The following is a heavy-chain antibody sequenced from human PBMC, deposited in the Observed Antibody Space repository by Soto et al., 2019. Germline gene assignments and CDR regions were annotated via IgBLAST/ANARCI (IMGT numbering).Heavy chain of an antibody. D-gene: IGHD4-4*01. V-gene: IGHV3-23*01. CDR3: AKDFLYSNSLPFYFDY. Sequence: EVQLLESGGGLVQPGGSLRLSCAASGFTFSSYAMSWVRQAPWKGLDWVSTTSGSGGSTFYADSVKGRFTISRDNFKNTLYLQMNSLRAEDTAVYYCAKDFLYSNSLPFYFDYWGQGTLVTVSS. CDR2: TSGSGGST. CDR1: GFTFSSYA. J-gene: IGHJ4*02.